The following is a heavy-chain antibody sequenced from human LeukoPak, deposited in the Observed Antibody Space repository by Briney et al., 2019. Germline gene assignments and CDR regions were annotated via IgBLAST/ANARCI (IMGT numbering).Heavy chain of an antibody. V-gene: IGHV3-11*06. CDR2: ISSSSSYT. Sequence: GGSLRLSCAVSGFTFSDYYMSWIRQAPGKGLEWISFISSSSSYTNYADSVKGRFTISRDNAKNSLYLQMNSLRAEDTAVYYCARARVGGYLSGTDAFDIWGQGTMVTVSS. CDR1: GFTFSDYY. D-gene: IGHD3-22*01. CDR3: ARARVGGYLSGTDAFDI. J-gene: IGHJ3*02.